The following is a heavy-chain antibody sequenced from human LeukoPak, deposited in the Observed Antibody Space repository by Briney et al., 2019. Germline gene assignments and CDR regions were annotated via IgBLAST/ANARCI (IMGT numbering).Heavy chain of an antibody. D-gene: IGHD2-15*01. V-gene: IGHV3-23*01. CDR2: ITGSRGST. CDR3: AKRGGYCSGGSCYGAAFDI. Sequence: GGSLRLSCAPSTLTLSSYAMSWVRQAPGKGLEWVSGITGSRGSTYYAESVKGRFTISRDNSKNTLYLQMHSLRVDDTAVYYCAKRGGYCSGGSCYGAAFDIWGQGTMVTVFS. J-gene: IGHJ3*02. CDR1: TLTLSSYA.